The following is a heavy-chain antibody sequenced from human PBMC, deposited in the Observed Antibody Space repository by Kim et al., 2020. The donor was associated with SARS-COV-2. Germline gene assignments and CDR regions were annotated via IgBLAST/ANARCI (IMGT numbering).Heavy chain of an antibody. CDR3: AKVHRMKTVTGPLHP. V-gene: IGHV4-34*01. Sequence: SDTLSLTCKISYGSIAAFYWTWIRQPPGKGLEWIGEIHRDGDTKYNPSLESRVTMSVDTSKNEFSLKLTSVTAADSAVYFCAKVHRMKTVTGPLHPWGQGTQVTVSS. CDR2: IHRDGDT. D-gene: IGHD4-17*01. J-gene: IGHJ5*02. CDR1: YGSIAAFY.